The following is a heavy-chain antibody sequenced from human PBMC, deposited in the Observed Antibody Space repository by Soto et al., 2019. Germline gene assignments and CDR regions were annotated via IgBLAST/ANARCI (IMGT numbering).Heavy chain of an antibody. CDR3: ARANQSYFDY. CDR2: IIPILGIA. J-gene: IGHJ4*02. V-gene: IGHV1-69*02. D-gene: IGHD2-2*01. Sequence: GASVKVSCKASGGTFSSYTISWVRQAPGQGLEWMGRIIPILGIANYAQKFQGRVTITADTSTSTAYMELRSLRSDDTAVYYCARANQSYFDYWGQGTLVTVSS. CDR1: GGTFSSYT.